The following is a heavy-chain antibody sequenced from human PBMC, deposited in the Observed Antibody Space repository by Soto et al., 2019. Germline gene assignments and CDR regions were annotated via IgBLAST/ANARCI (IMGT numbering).Heavy chain of an antibody. CDR3: ARQEYSGYDSVYDAFDI. Sequence: SETLSLTCTVSGGSISSSSYYWGWIRQPPGKGLEWIGSIYYSGSTYYNPSLKSRVTISVDTSKNQFSLKLSSVTAADTAVYYCARQEYSGYDSVYDAFDIWGQGTMVTVSS. CDR1: GGSISSSSYY. D-gene: IGHD5-12*01. J-gene: IGHJ3*02. V-gene: IGHV4-39*01. CDR2: IYYSGST.